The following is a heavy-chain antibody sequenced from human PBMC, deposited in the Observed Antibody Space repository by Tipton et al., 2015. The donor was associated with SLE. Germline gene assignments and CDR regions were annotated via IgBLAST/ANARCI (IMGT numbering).Heavy chain of an antibody. CDR2: IRYDGSNK. CDR3: AKEDCSSISCRYYYYYGMDV. CDR1: GFTFSNYP. J-gene: IGHJ6*02. V-gene: IGHV3-30*02. Sequence: SLRLSCAASGFTFSNYPMHWVRQAPGKGLVWVAFIRYDGSNKYYADSVKGRFTISRDNSKNTLYLQMNSLRAEDTAVYYCAKEDCSSISCRYYYYYGMDVWGQGP. D-gene: IGHD2-2*01.